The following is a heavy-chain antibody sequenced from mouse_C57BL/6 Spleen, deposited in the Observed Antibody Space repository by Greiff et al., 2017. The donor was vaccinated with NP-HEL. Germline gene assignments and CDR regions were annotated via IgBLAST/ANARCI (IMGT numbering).Heavy chain of an antibody. Sequence: DVKLVESGGDLVKPGGSLKLSCAASGFTFSSYGMSWVRQTPDKRLEWVATISSGGSYTYYPDSVKGRFTISRDNAKNTLYLQMSSLKSEDTAMYYCARVITTVVAHMDYWGQGTSVTVSS. J-gene: IGHJ4*01. D-gene: IGHD1-1*01. V-gene: IGHV5-6*02. CDR1: GFTFSSYG. CDR3: ARVITTVVAHMDY. CDR2: ISSGGSYT.